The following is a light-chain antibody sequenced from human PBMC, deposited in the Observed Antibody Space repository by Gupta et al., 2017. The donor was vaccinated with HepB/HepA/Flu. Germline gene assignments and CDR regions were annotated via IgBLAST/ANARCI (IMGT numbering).Light chain of an antibody. J-gene: IGKJ5*01. CDR2: LGS. CDR3: MQALQTPQIT. Sequence: DIVMTQSPLSLPVTPGEPASISCRSSQSLLHSNGYNYLDWYLQKPGQSPQLLIYLGSNRASGVPDRFSGSVSGTDFTLKISRVEAEDVGVYYCMQALQTPQITFGQGTRLEIK. V-gene: IGKV2-28*01. CDR1: QSLLHSNGYNY.